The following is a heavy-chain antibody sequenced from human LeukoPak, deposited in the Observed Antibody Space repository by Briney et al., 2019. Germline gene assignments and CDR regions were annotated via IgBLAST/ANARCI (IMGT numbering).Heavy chain of an antibody. V-gene: IGHV4-39*01. J-gene: IGHJ4*02. CDR2: MYYTGAT. CDR3: ARQGAGGYSYGNFDS. D-gene: IGHD5-18*01. Sequence: PSETLSLTCTVSGGSISSSGYYWAWIRQSPGKGLEGIGSMYYTGATYYNPSLKSRVTISGDTSKNQFSLNLGSVTAADTAVFYCARQGAGGYSYGNFDSWGQGTLVTVSS. CDR1: GGSISSSGYY.